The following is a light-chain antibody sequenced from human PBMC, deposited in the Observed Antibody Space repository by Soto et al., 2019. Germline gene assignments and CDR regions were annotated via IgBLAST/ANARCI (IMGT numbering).Light chain of an antibody. CDR3: VLYMKGDIRV. J-gene: IGLJ2*01. CDR2: SGD. V-gene: IGLV8-61*01. Sequence: QTVVTQEASLSVSPGGTVTLTCGFTSGSVSSRYYPSWYRQDPGQTPRTLIYSGDIRSSGVPDRFSGSILVSKAALTITGAQADDESVYYCVLYMKGDIRVFGGGTKLTVL. CDR1: SGSVSSRYY.